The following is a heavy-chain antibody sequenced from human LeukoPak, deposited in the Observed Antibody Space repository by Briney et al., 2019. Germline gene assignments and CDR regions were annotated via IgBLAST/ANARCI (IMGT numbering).Heavy chain of an antibody. D-gene: IGHD4-17*01. J-gene: IGHJ4*02. CDR3: ARGYRAQGLRFDY. CDR2: IYYSGST. Sequence: SETLSHTCTVSGGSISAYYWRWIRQPPGKGLEWIGYIYYSGSTNYNPSLKSRVTMSVDTPKNQFSLSLSSVTAADTAVYYCARGYRAQGLRFDYWGQGTLVTVSS. V-gene: IGHV4-59*01. CDR1: GGSISAYY.